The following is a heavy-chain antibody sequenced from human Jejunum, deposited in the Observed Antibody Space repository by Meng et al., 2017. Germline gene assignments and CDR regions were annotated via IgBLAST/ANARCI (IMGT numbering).Heavy chain of an antibody. J-gene: IGHJ4*02. CDR3: ARLGYCISTSCYPDY. CDR2: IYHNGHT. Sequence: QVQLQESGPGLVKPSGTLSLTCAVSGGSISSSHWWSWVRQPPGKGLEWIGEIYHNGHTNYNPSLKSRVTISSDKSKNQFSLKLSSVTAADTAVYYCARLGYCISTSCYPDYWGQGTLVTVSS. D-gene: IGHD2-2*01. CDR1: GGSISSSHW. V-gene: IGHV4-4*02.